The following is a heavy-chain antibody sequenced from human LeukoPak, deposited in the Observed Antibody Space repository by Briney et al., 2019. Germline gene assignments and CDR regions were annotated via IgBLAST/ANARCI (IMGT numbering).Heavy chain of an antibody. Sequence: PGGSLRLSCAAPGFTFSSYAMHWVRQAPGKGLEWVAVISYDGSNKYYADSVKGRFTISRDNSKNTLYLQMNSLRAEDTAVYYCARDGGEEPVDYWGQGTLVTVSS. CDR1: GFTFSSYA. D-gene: IGHD1-14*01. V-gene: IGHV3-30-3*01. J-gene: IGHJ4*02. CDR3: ARDGGEEPVDY. CDR2: ISYDGSNK.